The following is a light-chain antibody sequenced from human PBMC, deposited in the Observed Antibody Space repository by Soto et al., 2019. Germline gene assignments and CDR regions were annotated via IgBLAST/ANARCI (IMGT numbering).Light chain of an antibody. V-gene: IGKV3-15*01. CDR2: RAS. CDR3: QQYKRLYS. Sequence: EIVMTQSPATLSVSPGDRATLSCRASESIGSSLAWYQHKPGQPPRLLIQRASTSATGVPARFSGGGSGTDFTLTISSLQSEDVAVYYCQQYKRLYSFGQGTKLEIK. CDR1: ESIGSS. J-gene: IGKJ2*01.